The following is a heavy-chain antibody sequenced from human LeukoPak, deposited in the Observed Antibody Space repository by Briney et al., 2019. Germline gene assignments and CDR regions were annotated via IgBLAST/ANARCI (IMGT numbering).Heavy chain of an antibody. CDR3: ARAGPRRDGYNVGY. D-gene: IGHD5-24*01. V-gene: IGHV4-59*01. J-gene: IGHJ4*02. Sequence: SETLSLTCTVSGGSISYYYWGWIRQPPGKGLEWIGYIYYSGNTDYNPSLKSRVTMSVDTSRNQFSLRLTSVTAADTAVYYCARAGPRRDGYNVGYWGQGTLVTASS. CDR1: GGSISYYY. CDR2: IYYSGNT.